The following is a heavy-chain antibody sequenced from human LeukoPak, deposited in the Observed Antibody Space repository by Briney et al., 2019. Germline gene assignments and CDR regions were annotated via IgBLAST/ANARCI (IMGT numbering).Heavy chain of an antibody. D-gene: IGHD1-26*01. V-gene: IGHV4-39*07. CDR2: IYYSGST. J-gene: IGHJ4*02. CDR1: GGSISSSSYY. Sequence: SETLSLTCTVSGGSISSSSYYWGWIRQPPGKGLEWIGSIYYSGSTYYNPSLKSRVTISVDTSKNQFSLKLSSVTAADTAVYYCAGHSVGATRDWGQGTLVTVSS. CDR3: AGHSVGATRD.